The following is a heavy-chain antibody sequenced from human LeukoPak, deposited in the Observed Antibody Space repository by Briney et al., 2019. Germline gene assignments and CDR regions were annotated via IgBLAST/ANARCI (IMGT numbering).Heavy chain of an antibody. Sequence: PSETLSLTCTVSGGSISSSSYYWGWIRQPPGKGLEWFGSIYYSGSTYYNPSLKSRVTISVDTSKNQFSLKLSSVTAADTAVYYCARLGYYYDSSGYYYENNWFDPWGQGTLVTVSS. CDR3: ARLGYYYDSSGYYYENNWFDP. CDR2: IYYSGST. CDR1: GGSISSSSYY. V-gene: IGHV4-39*01. J-gene: IGHJ5*02. D-gene: IGHD3-22*01.